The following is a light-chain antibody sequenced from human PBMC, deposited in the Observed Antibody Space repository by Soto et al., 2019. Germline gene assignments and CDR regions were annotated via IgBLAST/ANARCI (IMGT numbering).Light chain of an antibody. V-gene: IGKV1-5*03. CDR2: KAS. Sequence: DIQMTQSPSTLSASVGDRVTITCRASQSISSWLAWYQQKPGKAPKLLIYKASSLESGVPSRFSGSRSGKEFTLTISGLQPDDFASYYCQQYNRRYTFCQGTKLEIK. CDR1: QSISSW. CDR3: QQYNRRYT. J-gene: IGKJ2*01.